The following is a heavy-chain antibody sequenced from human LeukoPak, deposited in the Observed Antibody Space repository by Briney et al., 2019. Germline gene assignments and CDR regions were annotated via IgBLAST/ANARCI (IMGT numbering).Heavy chain of an antibody. V-gene: IGHV3-48*01. Sequence: GGSLRLSCAASGFVFSDYSMNWVRQAPGKGLEWVANIRGSGSGMGYGSYYGDSVKGRFTISRDNSLNTLYLQMNSLRVEDTAIYYCAKDTGVQFLEPAFWGQGTLVTVSS. D-gene: IGHD3-3*01. J-gene: IGHJ4*02. CDR2: IRGSGSGMGYGS. CDR3: AKDTGVQFLEPAF. CDR1: GFVFSDYS.